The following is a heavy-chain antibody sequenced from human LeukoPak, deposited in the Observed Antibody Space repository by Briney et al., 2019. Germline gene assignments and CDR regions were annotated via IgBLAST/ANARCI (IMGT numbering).Heavy chain of an antibody. CDR2: INPNSGGT. V-gene: IGHV1-2*02. D-gene: IGHD3-22*01. Sequence: ASVKVSCKASGYTFTGYYMFWVRQAPGQGLEWMGWINPNSGGTNYAQKFQGRVTMTRDTSISTAYMELSRLRSDDTAVYYCASPRPDYYDSSGYYLWGQGTLVTVSS. CDR3: ASPRPDYYDSSGYYL. J-gene: IGHJ4*02. CDR1: GYTFTGYY.